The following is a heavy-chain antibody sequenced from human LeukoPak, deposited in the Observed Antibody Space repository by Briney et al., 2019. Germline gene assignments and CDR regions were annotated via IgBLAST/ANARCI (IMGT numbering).Heavy chain of an antibody. CDR2: LYSGGTT. V-gene: IGHV3-53*01. Sequence: GGSLRLSCAASGFTVSTNFMSWVRQAPGKGLEWVAVLYSGGTTYYADCVRGRFTISRDNSKNTLYLQMNSLRAEDTAVYYCARDGYGYNYMDVWGKGTTVTVSS. CDR1: GFTVSTNF. J-gene: IGHJ6*03. CDR3: ARDGYGYNYMDV. D-gene: IGHD4-17*01.